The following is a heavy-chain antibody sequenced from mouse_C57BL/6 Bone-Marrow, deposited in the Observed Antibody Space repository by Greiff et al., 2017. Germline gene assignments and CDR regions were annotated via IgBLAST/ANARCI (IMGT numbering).Heavy chain of an antibody. J-gene: IGHJ2*01. CDR2: ILPGSGST. Sequence: QVHVMQSGAELMKPGASVKLSCKATGYTFTGYWIEWVKQRPGHGLEWIGEILPGSGSTNYNYKFYGKATFTAATSSNTAYKLHSSLSTDEAAIYYCGRSLITTVVATDYWGQGTTLTVSS. CDR3: GRSLITTVVATDY. CDR1: GYTFTGYW. D-gene: IGHD1-1*01. V-gene: IGHV1-9*01.